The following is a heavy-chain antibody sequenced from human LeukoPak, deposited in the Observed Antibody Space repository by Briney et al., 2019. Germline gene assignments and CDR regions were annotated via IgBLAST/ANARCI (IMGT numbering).Heavy chain of an antibody. CDR2: ISSSSSYT. J-gene: IGHJ6*02. V-gene: IGHV3-11*06. Sequence: GGSLRLSCAASGFTFSNYAMSWVRQAPGKGLEWVSYISSSSSYTNYADSVKGRFTISRDNAKNSLYLQMNSLRAEDTAVYYCARDRESRYYDILTGYPRGMDVWGQGTTVTVSS. CDR1: GFTFSNYA. D-gene: IGHD3-9*01. CDR3: ARDRESRYYDILTGYPRGMDV.